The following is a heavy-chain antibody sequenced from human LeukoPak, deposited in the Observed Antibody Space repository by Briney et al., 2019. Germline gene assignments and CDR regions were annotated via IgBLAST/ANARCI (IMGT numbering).Heavy chain of an antibody. D-gene: IGHD2-2*01. J-gene: IGHJ4*02. CDR1: GYTFTGYY. CDR2: INPNSGGT. V-gene: IGHV1-2*02. Sequence: ASVKVSCKASGYTFTGYYMHWVRQAPGQGLEWMGWINPNSGGTNYAQKFQGRVTMTRDTSISTAYMELSRLRSDDTAVYYCAGELYCSSTSCYRVLDYWGQGTLVTVSS. CDR3: AGELYCSSTSCYRVLDY.